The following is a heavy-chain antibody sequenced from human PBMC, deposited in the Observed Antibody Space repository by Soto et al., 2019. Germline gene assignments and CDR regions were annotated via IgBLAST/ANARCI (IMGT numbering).Heavy chain of an antibody. CDR1: GLTFSVSA. CDR2: TGLSGRTT. D-gene: IGHD1-20*01. CDR3: ATVHNTSRSFNF. Sequence: EVQLLESGGSLVQPGRSLRLSCVASGLTFSVSAMTWVRQAPGKGLEWVSTTGLSGRTTYYGDSVKGRFTVSRDNSKNTLDLQMSSLRAEDTAVYYCATVHNTSRSFNFWGRGTLVTVSS. V-gene: IGHV3-23*01. J-gene: IGHJ4*02.